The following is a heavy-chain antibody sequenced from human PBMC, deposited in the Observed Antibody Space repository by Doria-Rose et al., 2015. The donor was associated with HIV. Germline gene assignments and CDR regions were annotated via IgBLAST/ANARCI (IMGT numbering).Heavy chain of an antibody. CDR3: ATGVTLDY. CDR2: ISSTSAYI. D-gene: IGHD3-10*01. J-gene: IGHJ4*02. CDR1: GFTFSSHR. V-gene: IGHV3-21*01. Sequence: VQLVQSWGGLVRPGGSLRLSCATSGFTFSSHRINWVRQAPGKGLECVSSISSTSAYINYADSVRIRFTISRDNARNSLYLQMDSLRAEDTAIYYCATGVTLDYWGQGTRVTVSS.